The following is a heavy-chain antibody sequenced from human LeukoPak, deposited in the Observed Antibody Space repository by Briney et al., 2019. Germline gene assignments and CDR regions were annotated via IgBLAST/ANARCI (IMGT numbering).Heavy chain of an antibody. J-gene: IGHJ4*02. CDR3: ARDLNCGGDCYPHS. V-gene: IGHV3-48*04. CDR1: GFTFNTYN. D-gene: IGHD2-21*02. CDR2: IGSGSVTI. Sequence: PGGSLRLSCAASGFTFNTYNMNWVRQVPGKGLERVSYIGSGSVTIYYADSVKGRFTISRDNAKNSLYLQMNSLRAEDTAVYYCARDLNCGGDCYPHSWGQGTLVTVSS.